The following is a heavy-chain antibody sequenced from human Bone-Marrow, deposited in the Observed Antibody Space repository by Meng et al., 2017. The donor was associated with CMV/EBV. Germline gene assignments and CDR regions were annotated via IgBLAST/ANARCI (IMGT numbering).Heavy chain of an antibody. J-gene: IGHJ6*02. Sequence: SETLSLTCTVSGGSISSSSYYWGWIRQPPGKGLEWIGSIYYSGSTYYNPSLKSRVTISVDTSKNQLFLKLRSVTAADTAVYYCATITIFGVDPPSDGMDVWGQGTTVTFSS. D-gene: IGHD3-3*01. CDR2: IYYSGST. CDR3: ATITIFGVDPPSDGMDV. CDR1: GGSISSSSYY. V-gene: IGHV4-39*07.